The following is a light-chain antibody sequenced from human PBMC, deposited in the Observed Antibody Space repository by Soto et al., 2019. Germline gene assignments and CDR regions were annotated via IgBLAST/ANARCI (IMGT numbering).Light chain of an antibody. CDR1: QSVSSSY. Sequence: EIVLTQSPGTLSLSPGERATLSCRASQSVSSSYLAWYQQKPGQAPRLLIYGASSRATGIPDRFSGSGSGTDITLTMSRLEPQDFAVYYCQQYGSSPRTFGQGTRLQIK. J-gene: IGKJ5*01. V-gene: IGKV3-20*01. CDR2: GAS. CDR3: QQYGSSPRT.